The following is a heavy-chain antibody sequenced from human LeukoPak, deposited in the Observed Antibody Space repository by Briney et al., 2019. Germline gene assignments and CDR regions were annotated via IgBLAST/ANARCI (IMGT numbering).Heavy chain of an antibody. V-gene: IGHV1-2*06. CDR1: GYTFTGYY. Sequence: GASVKVSCKASGYTFTGYYMHWVRQAPGQGLEWMGRINPNSGGTNYAQKFQGRVTMTRDTSISTAYMELSRLRSDDTAVYYCASPQFCSGGSCYDYWGQGTLVTVS. CDR3: ASPQFCSGGSCYDY. CDR2: INPNSGGT. J-gene: IGHJ4*02. D-gene: IGHD2-15*01.